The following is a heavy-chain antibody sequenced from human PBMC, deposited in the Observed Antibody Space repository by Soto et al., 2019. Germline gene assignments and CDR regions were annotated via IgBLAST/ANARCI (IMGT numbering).Heavy chain of an antibody. CDR3: ARDSSGTYLGI. D-gene: IGHD1-26*01. V-gene: IGHV4-39*01. J-gene: IGHJ4*02. CDR2: IYSSGSP. CDR1: GASISSSGYY. Sequence: KTSETLSLTCTVSGASISSSGYYWGWIRQPPGQELEWTASIYSSGSPYYNPSLKSRVTISVDTSKNQFSLKLSSVTAADTAVYYCARDSSGTYLGIWGQGTLVTVSS.